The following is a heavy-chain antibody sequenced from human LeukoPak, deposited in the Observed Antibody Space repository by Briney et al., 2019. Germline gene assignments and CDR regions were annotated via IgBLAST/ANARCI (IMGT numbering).Heavy chain of an antibody. D-gene: IGHD2-2*01. Sequence: ASVKVSCKASGGTFSSYAISWVRQAPGQGPEWMGRIIPIVAIANYAQKFQGRVTITADKSTTTAYMELRSLKSEDTAVYYCALGYCSSNSCYAPDYWGQGTLVTVSS. CDR3: ALGYCSSNSCYAPDY. J-gene: IGHJ4*02. V-gene: IGHV1-69*04. CDR1: GGTFSSYA. CDR2: IIPIVAIA.